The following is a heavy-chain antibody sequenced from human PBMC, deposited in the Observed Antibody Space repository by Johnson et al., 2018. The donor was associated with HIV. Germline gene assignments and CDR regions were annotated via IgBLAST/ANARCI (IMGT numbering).Heavy chain of an antibody. D-gene: IGHD1-26*01. Sequence: EQLVESGGGVVQPGRSLRLSCAASGFTVSSNYMSWVRQAPGKGLEWVSVIYSGGSTYYADSVKGRFTISRDNAKNSLYLQVNSLRAEDTAVYYCARDSERGFDIWGQGTMVTVSS. J-gene: IGHJ3*02. V-gene: IGHV3-66*01. CDR2: IYSGGST. CDR1: GFTVSSNY. CDR3: ARDSERGFDI.